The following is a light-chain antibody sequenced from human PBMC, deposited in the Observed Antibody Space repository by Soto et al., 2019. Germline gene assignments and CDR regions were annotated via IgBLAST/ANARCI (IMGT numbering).Light chain of an antibody. Sequence: QSVLTQPASVSGSPGQSSTISFTGSSSDVGAYNFVSWYQHHPGKAPKLILYEVTTRPSGVSSRFSGSKSGNTASLTTSGLQADDEANYYCSSYTSSNTPYVFGTGTKVTVL. V-gene: IGLV2-14*01. J-gene: IGLJ1*01. CDR3: SSYTSSNTPYV. CDR1: SSDVGAYNF. CDR2: EVT.